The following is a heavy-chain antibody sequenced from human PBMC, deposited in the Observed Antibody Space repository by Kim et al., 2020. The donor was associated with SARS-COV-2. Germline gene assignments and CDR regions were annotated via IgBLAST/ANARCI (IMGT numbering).Heavy chain of an antibody. Sequence: GGSLRLSCVASGFTLTNAWMSWVRQAPGKGLEWVGRIKSETHRSATDYAAPVKGRFTISRDDSKSTLYLQMNSLKTEDTAVYYCAAMTLVIPGALTRVGYWGQGTLVTVSS. V-gene: IGHV3-15*01. CDR2: IKSETHRSAT. CDR3: AAMTLVIPGALTRVGY. D-gene: IGHD3-16*02. CDR1: GFTLTNAW. J-gene: IGHJ4*02.